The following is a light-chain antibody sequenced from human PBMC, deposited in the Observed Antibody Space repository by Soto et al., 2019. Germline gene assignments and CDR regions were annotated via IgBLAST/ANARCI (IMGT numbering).Light chain of an antibody. CDR1: SGSIASSY. CDR3: QSYDGGDQV. V-gene: IGLV6-57*04. J-gene: IGLJ2*01. CDR2: EYN. Sequence: FMLTQPHSVSESPGKTVTISCTRSSGSIASSYVQWYQRRPGSAPVTVIYEYNRRPSGVPDRFSASIDTSSNSASLTISGLKTDDEADYYCQSYDGGDQVFGGGTKVTVL.